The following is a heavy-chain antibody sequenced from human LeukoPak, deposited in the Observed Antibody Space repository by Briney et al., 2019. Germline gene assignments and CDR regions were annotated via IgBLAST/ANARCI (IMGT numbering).Heavy chain of an antibody. CDR2: IKQDGSEQ. J-gene: IGHJ4*02. CDR3: ARDPVMTTITVES. Sequence: GGSLRLSCAASGFTFSTYWMTWVRQAPGKGLEWVANIKQDGSEQYYVDSVKGRFTISRDNTKNSLYLQMNSLRVEDTAVYYCARDPVMTTITVESWGQGTLVTVSS. CDR1: GFTFSTYW. D-gene: IGHD5-24*01. V-gene: IGHV3-7*01.